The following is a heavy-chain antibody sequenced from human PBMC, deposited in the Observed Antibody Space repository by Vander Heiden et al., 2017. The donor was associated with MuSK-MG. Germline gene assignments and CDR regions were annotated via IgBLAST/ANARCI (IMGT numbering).Heavy chain of an antibody. J-gene: IGHJ6*02. V-gene: IGHV3-33*01. CDR3: ARGDEDYYYYGMDV. Sequence: QVQLVESGGGVVQPGRSLRLSCAASGFPFSSYGMHWVRQAPGKGLEWVAVIWYDGSNKYYADSVKGRFTISRDNSKNTLYLQMNSLRAEDTAVYYCARGDEDYYYYGMDVWGQGTTVTVSS. CDR2: IWYDGSNK. CDR1: GFPFSSYG.